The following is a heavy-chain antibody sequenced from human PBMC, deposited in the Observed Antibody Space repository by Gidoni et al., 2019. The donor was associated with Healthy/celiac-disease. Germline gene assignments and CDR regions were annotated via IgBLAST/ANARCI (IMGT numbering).Heavy chain of an antibody. CDR3: AREGVNSNDY. Sequence: EVQLVESGGGLVKPGGSLRLSCAASGFTFSSYSMNWVRQAPGKGLEWVSSISSSSSYINYADSVKGRFTISRDNAKNSLYLQMNSLRAEDTAVYYCAREGVNSNDYWGQGTLVTVSS. J-gene: IGHJ4*02. D-gene: IGHD1-7*01. CDR2: ISSSSSYI. V-gene: IGHV3-21*01. CDR1: GFTFSSYS.